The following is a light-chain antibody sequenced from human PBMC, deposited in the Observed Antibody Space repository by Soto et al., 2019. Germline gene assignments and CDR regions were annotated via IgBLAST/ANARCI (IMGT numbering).Light chain of an antibody. Sequence: QLVLTQPPSASGTPGQRVTISCSGSSSNIGSNTVNWYQQLPGTAPKLLMYSNDQRPSGVPDRFFGSKSGTSASLAISGLQSEDEADYYCAAWDDSLNGWVFGGGTKVTVL. CDR1: SSNIGSNT. J-gene: IGLJ3*02. CDR3: AAWDDSLNGWV. V-gene: IGLV1-44*01. CDR2: SND.